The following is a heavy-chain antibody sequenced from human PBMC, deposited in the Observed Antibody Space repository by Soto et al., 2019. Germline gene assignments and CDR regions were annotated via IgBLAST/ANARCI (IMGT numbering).Heavy chain of an antibody. CDR1: SGSISTGSIDY. D-gene: IGHD6-13*01. Sequence: SETLSLTCTVSSGSISTGSIDYWGWIRQPPGKGLEWIGNIYNSGVTFYNPSLKTRVTISIDTSKNQFSLKLSSVTAADTAVYYCARHVWSIAAALNWIDPWGQGALVTVSS. V-gene: IGHV4-39*01. CDR3: ARHVWSIAAALNWIDP. J-gene: IGHJ5*02. CDR2: IYNSGVT.